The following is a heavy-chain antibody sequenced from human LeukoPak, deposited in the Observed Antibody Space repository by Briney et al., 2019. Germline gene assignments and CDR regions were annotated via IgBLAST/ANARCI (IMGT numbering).Heavy chain of an antibody. Sequence: GGSLRLSCAASGFTFSRYWMHWVRKAPGKGLVWVSRISSDGSSTSYADSARGRFTISTDNAKNTLYLQMSSLRAEDTAVYYCTRDQIFCSGGYCYFDYWGQGTLVTVSS. CDR3: TRDQIFCSGGYCYFDY. J-gene: IGHJ4*02. V-gene: IGHV3-74*01. D-gene: IGHD2-15*01. CDR2: ISSDGSST. CDR1: GFTFSRYW.